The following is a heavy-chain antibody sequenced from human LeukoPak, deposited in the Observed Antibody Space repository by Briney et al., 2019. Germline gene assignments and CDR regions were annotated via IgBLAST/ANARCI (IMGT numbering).Heavy chain of an antibody. Sequence: PGGSLRLSCAASGFTFSSYAMHWVRQAPGKGLEWVAVISYDGSNKYYADSVKGRFTISRDNSKNTLYLQMNSLRAEDTAVYYCAKSPHYDSSEDAFDIWGQGTMVTVSS. D-gene: IGHD3-22*01. CDR3: AKSPHYDSSEDAFDI. V-gene: IGHV3-30*01. CDR1: GFTFSSYA. J-gene: IGHJ3*02. CDR2: ISYDGSNK.